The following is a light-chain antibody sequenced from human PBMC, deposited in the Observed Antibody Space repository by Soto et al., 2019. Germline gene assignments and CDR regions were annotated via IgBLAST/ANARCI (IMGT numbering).Light chain of an antibody. CDR3: TSFRSSSTWV. CDR2: EVS. J-gene: IGLJ3*02. Sequence: QSVLTQPASVSGSPGQSVTISCTGTSSDVGGYNYVSWYQQYPGKAPQLMIYEVSNRPSGVSNRFSGSKSGNTASLTISGVQAEDEADYYCTSFRSSSTWVFGGGTKVTVL. CDR1: SSDVGGYNY. V-gene: IGLV2-14*01.